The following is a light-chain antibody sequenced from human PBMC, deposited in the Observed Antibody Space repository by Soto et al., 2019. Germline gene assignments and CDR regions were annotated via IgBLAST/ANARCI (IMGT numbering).Light chain of an antibody. J-gene: IGKJ1*01. CDR1: QGIRND. CDR2: ATS. CDR3: QQSYTRT. Sequence: IQMTQSPSSLSASIGDRVTITCRASQGIRNDLSWYQQKPGKAPKLLMYATSRLQSGVPSRFSGSGSGTDFTLTISSLQPEDFATYYCQQSYTRTFGQGTKVDIK. V-gene: IGKV1-39*01.